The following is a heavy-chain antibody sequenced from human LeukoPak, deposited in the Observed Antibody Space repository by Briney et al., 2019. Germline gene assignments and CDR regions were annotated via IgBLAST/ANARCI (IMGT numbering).Heavy chain of an antibody. CDR1: GFTFSNAW. V-gene: IGHV3-15*01. CDR2: IKSKTDGGTT. CDR3: TTPEDSSGYPGY. D-gene: IGHD3-22*01. J-gene: IGHJ4*02. Sequence: PGGSLRLSCAASGFTFSNAWMSWVRQAPGKGLEWVGRIKSKTDGGTTDYAAPEKGRFTISRDDSKNTLYLQMNSLKTEDTAVYYCTTPEDSSGYPGYWGQGTLVTVSS.